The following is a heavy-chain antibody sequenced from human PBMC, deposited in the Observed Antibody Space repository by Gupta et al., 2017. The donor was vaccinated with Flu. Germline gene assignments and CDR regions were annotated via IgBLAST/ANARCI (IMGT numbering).Heavy chain of an antibody. CDR1: GYRLSVYW. D-gene: IGHD5-18*01. CDR3: ARFYSREIQGAGGY. J-gene: IGHJ4*02. CDR2: IDPRDSYT. V-gene: IGHV5-10-1*01. Sequence: EVQLVQAGAEVKKPGESLRISCKASGYRLSVYWIVWVRTMPGKGLEGMGTIDPRDSYTNYSPSFEGHVTISADKSISTAYLQWSSLKASDTAMYYCARFYSREIQGAGGYWGQGTLVTVSS.